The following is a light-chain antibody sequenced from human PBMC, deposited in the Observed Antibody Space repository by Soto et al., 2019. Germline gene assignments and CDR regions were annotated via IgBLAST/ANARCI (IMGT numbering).Light chain of an antibody. CDR2: AVR. Sequence: QSVLTQPHSVSGSPGQSVTISCTGTNSVVGRYNSVSWYQQLPGKAPKIIISAVRQRPSGVPDRFSGPKSGNTASLTISGLQADDEADYFCFSYTANDNWVFGGGTKVTVL. CDR3: FSYTANDNWV. J-gene: IGLJ3*02. V-gene: IGLV2-11*01. CDR1: NSVVGRYNS.